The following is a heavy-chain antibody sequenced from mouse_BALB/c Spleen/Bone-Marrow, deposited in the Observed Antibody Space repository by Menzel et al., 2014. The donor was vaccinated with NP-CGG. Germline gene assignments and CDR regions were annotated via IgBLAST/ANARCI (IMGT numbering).Heavy chain of an antibody. J-gene: IGHJ1*01. V-gene: IGHV7-3*02. CDR2: IRNKANGHTT. Sequence: EVQGVESGGGLVQPGGSLRLSCATSGVTFTDYYMSWVRQPPGKALEWLGFIRNKANGHTTEYSASVKGRFTISRDNSQSILYLQMNTLRAEDSATYYCARDINDGYYWYFDVWGAWDTGTVSS. CDR1: GVTFTDYY. D-gene: IGHD2-3*01. CDR3: ARDINDGYYWYFDV.